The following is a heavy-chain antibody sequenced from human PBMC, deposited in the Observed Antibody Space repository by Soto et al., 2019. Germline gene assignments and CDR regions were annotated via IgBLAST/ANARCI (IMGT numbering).Heavy chain of an antibody. CDR1: VYAITVDV. V-gene: IGHV1-18*01. Sequence: PVKGDCKTFVYAITVDVVGWRRQAPGQGLEWVGWISAYNGNTNYAQKLQGRVTMTTDTSTSTAYMELRSLRSDDTAVYYCARWNYDRNWFDPWGQGTLVTVSS. J-gene: IGHJ5*02. CDR3: ARWNYDRNWFDP. D-gene: IGHD1-7*01. CDR2: ISAYNGNT.